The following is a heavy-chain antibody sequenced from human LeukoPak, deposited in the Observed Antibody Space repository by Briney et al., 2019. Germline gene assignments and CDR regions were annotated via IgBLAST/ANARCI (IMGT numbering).Heavy chain of an antibody. CDR2: ISGSGGST. J-gene: IGHJ4*02. D-gene: IGHD6-19*01. CDR1: GFTFSSYA. Sequence: GGSLRLSCAASGFTFSSYAMSWVRQAPGEGLEWVSAISGSGGSTYYADSVKGRFTISRDKSKKTLYLQMNSLRAEDTAVYYCAKLPVAGTIRQIDYWGQGTLVTVSS. V-gene: IGHV3-23*01. CDR3: AKLPVAGTIRQIDY.